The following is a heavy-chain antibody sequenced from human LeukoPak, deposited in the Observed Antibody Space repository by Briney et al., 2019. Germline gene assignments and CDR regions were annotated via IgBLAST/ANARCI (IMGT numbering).Heavy chain of an antibody. CDR2: INPNSGGT. CDR3: ARGYYDSSDFEYFQH. J-gene: IGHJ1*01. D-gene: IGHD3-22*01. CDR1: GYTFTGYY. V-gene: IGHV1-2*02. Sequence: ASVKVSCKASGYTFTGYYMHWVRQAPGQGLEWMGWINPNSGGTNYAQKFQGRVTMTRDTSISTAYMELSRLRSDDTAVFYCARGYYDSSDFEYFQHWGQGTLVTVSS.